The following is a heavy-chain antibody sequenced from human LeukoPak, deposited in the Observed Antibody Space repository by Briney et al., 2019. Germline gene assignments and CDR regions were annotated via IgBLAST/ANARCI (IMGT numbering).Heavy chain of an antibody. V-gene: IGHV1-2*02. CDR1: GYTFTGYY. CDR3: ARSIGFGTTNTQYDY. CDR2: INPNSGGT. D-gene: IGHD3-10*01. Sequence: ASVKVSCKASGYTFTGYYMHWVQQAPGQGLEWMGWINPNSGGTNYAQKFQGRVTMTRDTSISTAYMELSRLRSDDTAVYYCARSIGFGTTNTQYDYWGQGTLVTVSS. J-gene: IGHJ4*02.